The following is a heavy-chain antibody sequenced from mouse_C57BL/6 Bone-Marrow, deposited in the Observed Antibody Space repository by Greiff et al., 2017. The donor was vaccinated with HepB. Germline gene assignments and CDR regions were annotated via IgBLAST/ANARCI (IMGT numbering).Heavy chain of an antibody. CDR2: IYPRSGNT. CDR1: GYTFTSYG. V-gene: IGHV1-81*01. J-gene: IGHJ2*01. CDR3: ARGDYYGSPY. Sequence: VKLMESGAELARPGASVKLSCKASGYTFTSYGKSWVKQRTGQGLEWIGEIYPRSGNTYYNEKFKGKATLTADKSSSTAYMELRSLTSEDSAVYFCARGDYYGSPYWGQGTTLTVSS. D-gene: IGHD1-1*01.